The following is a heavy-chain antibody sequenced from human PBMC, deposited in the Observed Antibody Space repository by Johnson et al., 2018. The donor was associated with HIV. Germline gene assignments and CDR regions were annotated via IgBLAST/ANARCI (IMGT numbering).Heavy chain of an antibody. CDR3: AKEHPDGGAFDI. V-gene: IGHV3-30-3*01. Sequence: HVQLVESGGGLVKPGGSLRLSCAASGFTFSSYAMHWVRQAPGKGLEWVAVISYDGSNKYYADSVNGRFTISRDNSKNTLYLQMNSLRAEDTAVFYCAKEHPDGGAFDIWGQGTLVTVSS. J-gene: IGHJ3*02. D-gene: IGHD3-16*01. CDR1: GFTFSSYA. CDR2: ISYDGSNK.